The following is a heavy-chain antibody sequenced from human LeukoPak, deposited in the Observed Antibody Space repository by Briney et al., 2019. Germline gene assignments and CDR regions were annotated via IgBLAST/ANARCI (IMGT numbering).Heavy chain of an antibody. V-gene: IGHV3-7*01. D-gene: IGHD4-17*01. CDR2: IKQDGSEK. CDR3: ARDSPRNYGDYFQGDP. Sequence: GGSLRLSCAASGFTFSDYYMSWVRQAPGKGLEWVANIKQDGSEKYYVDSVKGRFTISRDNAKNSLYLQMNSLRAEDTAVYYCARDSPRNYGDYFQGDPWGQGTLVTVSS. J-gene: IGHJ5*02. CDR1: GFTFSDYY.